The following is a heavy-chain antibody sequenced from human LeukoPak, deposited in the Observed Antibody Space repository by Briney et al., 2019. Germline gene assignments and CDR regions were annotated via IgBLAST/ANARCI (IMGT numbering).Heavy chain of an antibody. CDR3: AREWELLPDY. CDR2: IKQDGSEK. D-gene: IGHD1-26*01. Sequence: GRSLRLPCAASGFTFSSYWMCWVRQAPGKGLEWVANIKQDGSEKYYVDSVKGRFTISRDNAKNSLYLQMNSLRAEDTAVYYCAREWELLPDYWGQGTLVTVSS. J-gene: IGHJ4*02. V-gene: IGHV3-7*01. CDR1: GFTFSSYW.